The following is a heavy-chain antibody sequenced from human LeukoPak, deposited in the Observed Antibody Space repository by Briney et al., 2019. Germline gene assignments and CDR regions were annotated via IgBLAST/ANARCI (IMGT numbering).Heavy chain of an antibody. J-gene: IGHJ4*02. V-gene: IGHV3-9*01. CDR2: ISWNSGRI. CDR1: GFTFDDYA. D-gene: IGHD5-18*01. CDR3: AKDFGYSCGYGFDY. Sequence: PGRSLRLSCAASGFTFDDYAMHWVRQAPGKGLEWVSGISWNSGRIAYADSVKGRFTISRGNAKNSLYLQMNSLRAEDTALYYCAKDFGYSCGYGFDYWGQGTLVTVSS.